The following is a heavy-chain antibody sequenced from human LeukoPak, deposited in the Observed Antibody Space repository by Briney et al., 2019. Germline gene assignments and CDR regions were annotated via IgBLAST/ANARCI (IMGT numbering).Heavy chain of an antibody. CDR3: ATEFYGSYNY. CDR2: IKTKTDGGTT. J-gene: IGHJ4*02. Sequence: GGSLRLSCAASGFTFSNAWMSWVRQAPGKGLEWVGRIKTKTDGGTTAFAAPVKGRFTMSRDDSKNTLYLQMNSLKTEDTAVYYCATEFYGSYNYWGQGILVTVSS. V-gene: IGHV3-15*01. D-gene: IGHD1-26*01. CDR1: GFTFSNAW.